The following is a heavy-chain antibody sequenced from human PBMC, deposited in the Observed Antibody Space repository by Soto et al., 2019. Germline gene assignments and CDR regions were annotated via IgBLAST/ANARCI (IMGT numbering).Heavy chain of an antibody. J-gene: IGHJ6*02. V-gene: IGHV4-30-4*01. CDR3: GRGRPNSFYYGLDV. CDR1: GGSIKSDYY. Sequence: SETLSLTCTVSGGSIKSDYYWAWVRQPPGGGLEWMGYKYYSGATDSDPSLEARVSFSVDTSKNQFFLNLTSLTVADTAVYYFGRGRPNSFYYGLDVWVPGIPVTVSS. CDR2: KYYSGAT.